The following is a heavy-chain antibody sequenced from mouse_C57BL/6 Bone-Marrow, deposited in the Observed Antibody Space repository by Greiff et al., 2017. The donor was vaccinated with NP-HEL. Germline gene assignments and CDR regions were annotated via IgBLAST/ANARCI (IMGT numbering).Heavy chain of an antibody. V-gene: IGHV5-4*03. CDR2: ISDGGSYT. J-gene: IGHJ3*01. CDR1: GFTFSSYA. CDR3: EKYGYGVAY. Sequence: EVKLVESGGGLVKPGGSLKLSCAASGFTFSSYAMSWVRQTPEKRLEWVATISDGGSYTYYPDNVKGRFTISRDNAKNNRYLQMSHLKSEDTAMYYYEKYGYGVAYWGQGTLVTVSA. D-gene: IGHD2-2*01.